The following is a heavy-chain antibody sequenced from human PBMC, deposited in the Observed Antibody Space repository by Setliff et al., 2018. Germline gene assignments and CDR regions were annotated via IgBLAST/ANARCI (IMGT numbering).Heavy chain of an antibody. CDR3: ARAYYYGSGNSHKYYMDV. D-gene: IGHD3-10*01. Sequence: SETLSLTCAVYGESFSGYFWSWIRQTPEKGLEWIGYFYHSGSMNYNPSLKGRVTMSVDTSNNQLSLKLTSVSAADTAVYYCARAYYYGSGNSHKYYMDVWGKGTAVTVSS. J-gene: IGHJ6*03. CDR1: GESFSGYF. V-gene: IGHV4-34*01. CDR2: FYHSGSM.